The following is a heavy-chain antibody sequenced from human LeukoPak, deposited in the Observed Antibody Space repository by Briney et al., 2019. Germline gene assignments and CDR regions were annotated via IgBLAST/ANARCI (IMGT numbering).Heavy chain of an antibody. Sequence: GGSLRLSCAASGFTFSSYGMHWVRQAPGKGLEWVAVISYDGSNKYYADSVKGRFTIFRDNSKNTLYLQMNSLRAEDTAVYYCAKGLTTNFDYWGQGTLVTVSS. CDR3: AKGLTTNFDY. V-gene: IGHV3-30*18. D-gene: IGHD4-11*01. CDR2: ISYDGSNK. CDR1: GFTFSSYG. J-gene: IGHJ4*02.